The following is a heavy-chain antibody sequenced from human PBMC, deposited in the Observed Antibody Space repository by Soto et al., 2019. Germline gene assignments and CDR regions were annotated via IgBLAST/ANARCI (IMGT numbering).Heavy chain of an antibody. CDR3: ARRARPDFYYMDV. V-gene: IGHV3-64*01. CDR1: GFTLSGYA. CDR2: ISSNGVGT. J-gene: IGHJ6*03. D-gene: IGHD6-6*01. Sequence: EVQLAESGGGLAQPGGSLRLSCAASGFTLSGYAMDWVRQAPGKGLEYVSGISSNGVGTYYANSVKGRFTISRDNSKNTVYLQMGSLRPEDMAVYYCARRARPDFYYMDVWGKGTPVTVSS.